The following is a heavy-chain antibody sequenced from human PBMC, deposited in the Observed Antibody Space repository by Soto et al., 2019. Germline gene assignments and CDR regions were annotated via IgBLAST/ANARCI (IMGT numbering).Heavy chain of an antibody. Sequence: GGSLRLSCAASGFTFSSYEMNWVRQAPGKGLEWVSYISSSGSTIYYADSVKGRFTISRDNAKNSLYLQMNSLRAEDTAVYYCATVGYCSSTSCQTRYYYYGMDVWGQGTTVTVSS. D-gene: IGHD2-2*03. CDR1: GFTFSSYE. V-gene: IGHV3-48*03. J-gene: IGHJ6*02. CDR3: ATVGYCSSTSCQTRYYYYGMDV. CDR2: ISSSGSTI.